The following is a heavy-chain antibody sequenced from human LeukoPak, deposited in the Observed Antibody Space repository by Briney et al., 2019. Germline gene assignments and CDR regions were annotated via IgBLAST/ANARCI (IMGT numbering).Heavy chain of an antibody. V-gene: IGHV5-51*01. J-gene: IGHJ4*02. D-gene: IGHD3-10*01. CDR1: GYSFTSYW. CDR2: IYPGDSDT. CDR3: TTTMLRGLIITQFDY. Sequence: GASLKISCKGSGYSFTSYWIGWVRQMPGKGLEWMGIIYPGDSDTRYSPSFQGQVTISADKSINTAYLQWSSLKASDTAMYYCTTTMLRGLIITQFDYWGQGTLVTVSS.